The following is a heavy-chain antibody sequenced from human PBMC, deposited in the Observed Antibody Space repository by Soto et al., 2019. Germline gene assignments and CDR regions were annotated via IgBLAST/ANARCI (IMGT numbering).Heavy chain of an antibody. CDR3: AITEEDMWTLGYYMDV. J-gene: IGHJ6*03. Sequence: GQGLEWMGGFDPEDGETSYAQTFQGRVTMTRNTSISTAYMELSSLRSEDTAVYYCAITEEDMWTLGYYMDVWGKWTTVTVS. D-gene: IGHD1-20*01. V-gene: IGHV1-24*01. CDR2: FDPEDGET.